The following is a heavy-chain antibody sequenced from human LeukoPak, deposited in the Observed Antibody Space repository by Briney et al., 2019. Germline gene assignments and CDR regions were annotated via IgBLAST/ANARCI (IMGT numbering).Heavy chain of an antibody. V-gene: IGHV3-20*04. CDR1: GFTFDDYG. Sequence: GGSLRLSCAASGFTFDDYGMSWVRQAPGKGLEWVSGINWNGGSTGYADSVKGRFTISRDNAKNSLHLQMNSLRAEDTALYYCARDGKYSYGYNYWGQGTLVTVSS. CDR3: ARDGKYSYGYNY. CDR2: INWNGGST. J-gene: IGHJ4*02. D-gene: IGHD5-18*01.